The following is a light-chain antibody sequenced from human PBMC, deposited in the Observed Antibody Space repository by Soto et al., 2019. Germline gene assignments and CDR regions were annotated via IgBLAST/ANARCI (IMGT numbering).Light chain of an antibody. J-gene: IGKJ5*01. CDR2: GAS. V-gene: IGKV3-20*01. CDR3: QQYNNWPPTT. CDR1: QSVSGDY. Sequence: PGQRATLSCRAIQSVSGDYIAWYQQKSGQAPRLLIYGASNRATDIPDRFSGSGSGIDFALTISRLEPEDFAVYYCQQYNNWPPTTFGQGTRLEI.